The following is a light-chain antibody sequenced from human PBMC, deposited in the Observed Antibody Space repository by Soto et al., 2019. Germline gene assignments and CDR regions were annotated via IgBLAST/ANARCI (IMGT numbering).Light chain of an antibody. J-gene: IGKJ1*01. CDR3: QQYGSSGT. CDR1: QSVSSSY. CDR2: SAS. Sequence: IVLTQSPGTLSLTPGERATLSCRASQSVSSSYLAWYQQKPGQAPRLLIYSASSRATGIPDRFSGSGSGTDFTLTISRLEPEDFAVYYCQQYGSSGTFGQGTKVDI. V-gene: IGKV3-20*01.